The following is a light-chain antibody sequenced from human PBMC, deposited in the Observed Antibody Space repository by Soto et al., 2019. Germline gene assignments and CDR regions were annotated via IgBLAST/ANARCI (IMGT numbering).Light chain of an antibody. CDR2: ETS. V-gene: IGKV3-11*01. Sequence: IVLTQSPATLSLSPVERATLSCMASQSISNYLAWYQQKPGQAPRLLIYETSNRATGIPARFSGSGSGTDFTLTISSLEPEDFAVYYCQQRSDWPGLTFGGGTKVDIK. CDR1: QSISNY. CDR3: QQRSDWPGLT. J-gene: IGKJ4*01.